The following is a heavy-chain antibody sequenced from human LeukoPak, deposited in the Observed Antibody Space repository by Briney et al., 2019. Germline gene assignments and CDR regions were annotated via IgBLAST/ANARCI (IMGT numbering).Heavy chain of an antibody. CDR3: ARWWFDPDS. CDR2: ISNDGTST. CDR1: GLTVGSHA. Sequence: GGSLRLSCAASGLTVGSHAVHWVRQAPGKGLVWVSGISNDGTSTTYADSVKGRFTISRDNAKNTLYLQMHSLRAEDTAVYSCARWWFDPDSWRQGTLVTVSS. D-gene: IGHD2-15*01. V-gene: IGHV3-74*01. J-gene: IGHJ5*01.